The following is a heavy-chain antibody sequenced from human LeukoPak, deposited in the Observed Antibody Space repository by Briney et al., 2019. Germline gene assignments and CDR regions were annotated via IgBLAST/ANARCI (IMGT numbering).Heavy chain of an antibody. CDR3: AREGYCSSTSCYGLNGYYGMDV. CDR2: ISSSGSTI. Sequence: GGSLSLSCAASGFTFSSYEMNWVRQAPGKGLEWVSYISSSGSTIYYADSVKGRFTISRDNAKNSLYLQMNSLRAEDTAVYYCAREGYCSSTSCYGLNGYYGMDVWGQGTTVTVSS. D-gene: IGHD2-2*01. J-gene: IGHJ6*02. V-gene: IGHV3-48*03. CDR1: GFTFSSYE.